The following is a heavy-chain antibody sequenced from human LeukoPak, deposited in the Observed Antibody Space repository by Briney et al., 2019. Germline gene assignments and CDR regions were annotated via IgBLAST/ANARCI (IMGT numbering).Heavy chain of an antibody. J-gene: IGHJ4*02. CDR3: ARGGDDGFLEWLSLAGYYFDY. CDR1: GYTFTSYY. V-gene: IGHV1-46*01. CDR2: INPSDGST. D-gene: IGHD3-3*01. Sequence: ASVKVSCKASGYTFTSYYMHWVRQAPGQGLEWMGKINPSDGSTRYAQKFQGRVTMTRDMSTSTVYMELSSLRSEDTAVYYCARGGDDGFLEWLSLAGYYFDYWGQGTLVTVSS.